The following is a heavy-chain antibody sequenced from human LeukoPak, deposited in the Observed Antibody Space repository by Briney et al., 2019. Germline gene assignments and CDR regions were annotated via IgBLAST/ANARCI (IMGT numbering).Heavy chain of an antibody. CDR2: FDPEDGET. CDR3: ATDSMYSSGWYAIDY. V-gene: IGHV1-24*01. CDR1: GYTPAELS. D-gene: IGHD6-19*01. J-gene: IGHJ4*02. Sequence: ASGKVSCKGSGYTPAELSMHWGGQSPGKRAGWVGGFDPEDGETIYAQKFQGRVTMTEDTSTDTAYMELSSLRSEDTAVYYCATDSMYSSGWYAIDYWGQGTLVTVSS.